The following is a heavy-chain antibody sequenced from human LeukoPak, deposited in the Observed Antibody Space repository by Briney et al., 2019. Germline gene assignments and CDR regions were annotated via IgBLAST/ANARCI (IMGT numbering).Heavy chain of an antibody. CDR3: ARADSSYYDFWSGFKGTDY. CDR1: GYTFTSYA. V-gene: IGHV1-3*01. Sequence: ASVKVSCKASGYTFTSYAMHWVRQAPGQRLEWMGWINAGNGNTKYSQKFQGRVTITRDTSASTAYMELSSPRSEDTAVYYCARADSSYYDFWSGFKGTDYWGQGTLVTVSS. D-gene: IGHD3-3*01. J-gene: IGHJ4*02. CDR2: INAGNGNT.